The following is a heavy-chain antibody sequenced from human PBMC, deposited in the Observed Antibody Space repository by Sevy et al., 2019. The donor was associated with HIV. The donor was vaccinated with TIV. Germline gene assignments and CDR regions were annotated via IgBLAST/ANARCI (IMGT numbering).Heavy chain of an antibody. CDR3: ASEMYYYDSSGYYTPNYFDY. V-gene: IGHV3-21*01. CDR2: ISSSSSYI. Sequence: GGSLRLSCAASGFTFSSYSMNWVRQAPGKGLEWVSSISSSSSYIYYADSVKGRFTISRDNATNSLYLQMNSLRAEDTAVYYCASEMYYYDSSGYYTPNYFDYWGQGTLVTVSS. D-gene: IGHD3-22*01. CDR1: GFTFSSYS. J-gene: IGHJ4*02.